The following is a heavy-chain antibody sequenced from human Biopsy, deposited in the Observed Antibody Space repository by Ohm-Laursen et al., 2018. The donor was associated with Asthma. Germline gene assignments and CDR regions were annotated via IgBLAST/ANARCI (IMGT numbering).Heavy chain of an antibody. V-gene: IGHV4-59*01. D-gene: IGHD2-21*02. Sequence: TLSLTCTVSDVSISSDYWSWIRQPPGKGLEWIGHIYYSGSTNYQPSLKSRVTISVDTSKNQFSLKLRSVTAADAAVYYCARGISRVTGLFDHLDSWGQGTLVTVSS. J-gene: IGHJ4*02. CDR1: DVSISSDY. CDR3: ARGISRVTGLFDHLDS. CDR2: IYYSGST.